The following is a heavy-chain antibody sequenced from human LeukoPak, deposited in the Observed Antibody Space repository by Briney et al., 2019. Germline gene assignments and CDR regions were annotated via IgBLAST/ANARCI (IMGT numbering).Heavy chain of an antibody. J-gene: IGHJ6*03. D-gene: IGHD3-3*01. Sequence: GGSLRLSCAASGFTFSSYWMHWVRQAPGKGLVWVSRINTDGSSTSYADSVKGRFTISRDNAKNTLYLQMNSLRAEDTAVYYCARAQGKYDFWSGPSPHYMDVWGKGTTVTVSS. CDR3: ARAQGKYDFWSGPSPHYMDV. CDR1: GFTFSSYW. V-gene: IGHV3-74*01. CDR2: INTDGSST.